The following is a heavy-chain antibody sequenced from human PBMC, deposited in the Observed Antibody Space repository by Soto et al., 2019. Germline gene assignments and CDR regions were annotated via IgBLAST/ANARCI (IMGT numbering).Heavy chain of an antibody. D-gene: IGHD2-2*01. CDR1: GYSFTSYG. CDR2: VSPYNGHT. V-gene: IGHV1-18*01. CDR3: ARDLTIVPATHPRLENYGMDV. Sequence: QVQLVQSAAEVKKPGASVKVSCKASGYSFTSYGISWVRRAPGQGLEWMGWVSPYNGHTQFAQRFQGRGTMTTDTSTKTAYMELRNLRSDDTAHYYCARDLTIVPATHPRLENYGMDVWGQGTTVIVSS. J-gene: IGHJ6*02.